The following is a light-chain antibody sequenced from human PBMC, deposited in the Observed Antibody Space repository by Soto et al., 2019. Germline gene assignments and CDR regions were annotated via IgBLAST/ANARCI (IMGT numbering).Light chain of an antibody. J-gene: IGKJ4*01. CDR2: AAS. V-gene: IGKV1-39*01. Sequence: DIQMTQSPASLSPSVGDRVTISCRASQSISSFLNWFQQKPGKAPKLLIYAASTRATGVPARFSGSGSGTEFTLTISSLPSEAFAVYYCQQYNHWVTFGGGTKVDIK. CDR3: QQYNHWVT. CDR1: QSISSF.